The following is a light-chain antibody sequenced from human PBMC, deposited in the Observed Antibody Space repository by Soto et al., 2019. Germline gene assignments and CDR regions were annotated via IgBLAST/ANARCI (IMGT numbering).Light chain of an antibody. CDR1: QSLVHSDGNTY. CDR3: MQGTQWPRT. CDR2: RVS. V-gene: IGKV2-30*02. Sequence: DVVLTQTQVSLPVTLGHPASLSCRSGQSLVHSDGNTYLNWLQQRRGRSPRRLVDRVSKRAGGVPGNCSGSGGGTNFTLKISRVEAEDIGVYYCMQGTQWPRTFGQGTKVDI. J-gene: IGKJ1*01.